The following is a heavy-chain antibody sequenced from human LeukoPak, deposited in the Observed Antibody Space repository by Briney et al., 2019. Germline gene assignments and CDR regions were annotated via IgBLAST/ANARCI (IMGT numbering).Heavy chain of an antibody. V-gene: IGHV4-4*07. CDR3: ASQGIVGAAYYFDY. CDR2: IYTSGST. J-gene: IGHJ4*02. Sequence: KASETLSLTCTVSGGSISSYYWSWIRQPAGKGLEWIGRIYTSGSTNYNPSLKSRVTMSVDTSKNQFSLKLSSVTAADTAVYYCASQGIVGAAYYFDYWGQGTLVTVSS. D-gene: IGHD1-26*01. CDR1: GGSISSYY.